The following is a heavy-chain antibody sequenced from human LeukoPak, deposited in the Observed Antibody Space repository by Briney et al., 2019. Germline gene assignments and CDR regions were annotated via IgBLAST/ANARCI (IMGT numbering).Heavy chain of an antibody. CDR3: VKGFGYCSSTSCYGNWFDP. Sequence: GGSLRLSCSASGFTFSSYAMHWVRQAPGKGQEYVSAISSNGGSTYYADSVKGRFTISRDNSKNTLYLQMSSLRAEDTAVYYCVKGFGYCSSTSCYGNWFDPWGQGTLVTVSS. CDR1: GFTFSSYA. J-gene: IGHJ5*02. V-gene: IGHV3-64D*06. CDR2: ISSNGGST. D-gene: IGHD2-2*01.